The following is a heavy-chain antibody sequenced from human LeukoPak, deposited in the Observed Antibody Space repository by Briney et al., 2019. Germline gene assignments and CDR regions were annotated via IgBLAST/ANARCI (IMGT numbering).Heavy chain of an antibody. J-gene: IGHJ4*02. CDR1: GFTFSSYA. V-gene: IGHV3-23*01. CDR2: ISGSGGST. D-gene: IGHD2-2*01. CDR3: AKVGCSSSTSCTHFDY. Sequence: PGGSLRLSCAASGFTFSSYAMSWVRQAPGKGLEWVSAISGSGGSTYYADSVKGRFTISRDNSKNTLYLQMNSLRAEDTAVYYCAKVGCSSSTSCTHFDYWGQGTLVTVSP.